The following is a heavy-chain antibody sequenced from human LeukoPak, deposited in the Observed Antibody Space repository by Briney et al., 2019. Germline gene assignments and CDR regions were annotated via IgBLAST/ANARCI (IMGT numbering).Heavy chain of an antibody. CDR2: INHSGST. CDR1: GGSFSGYY. CDR3: ARGFLMTTVTKLGGRYFDY. Sequence: SETLSLTCAVYGGSFSGYYWSWIRQPPGKGLEWIGEINHSGSTNYNPSLKSRVTISVDTSKNQFSLKLSSVTAADTAVYYCARGFLMTTVTKLGGRYFDYWGQGTLVTVSS. V-gene: IGHV4-34*01. D-gene: IGHD4-17*01. J-gene: IGHJ4*02.